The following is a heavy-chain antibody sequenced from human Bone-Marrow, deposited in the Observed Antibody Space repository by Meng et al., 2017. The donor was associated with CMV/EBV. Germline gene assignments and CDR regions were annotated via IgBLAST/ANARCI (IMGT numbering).Heavy chain of an antibody. D-gene: IGHD3-22*01. V-gene: IGHV4-39*07. J-gene: IGHJ3*02. Sequence: ESLKISCTVSGGSISSTNYYWGWIRQPPGKGLEWVGSGYYSGNTYYNPSLKGRVTISVDTSKNQFSLELRSVTAADTAVYYCARDWVSYDSSGYALDIWGQGTVVTVSS. CDR3: ARDWVSYDSSGYALDI. CDR2: GYYSGNT. CDR1: GGSISSTNYY.